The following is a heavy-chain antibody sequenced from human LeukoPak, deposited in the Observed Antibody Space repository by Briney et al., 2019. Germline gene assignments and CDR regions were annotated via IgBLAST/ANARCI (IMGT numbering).Heavy chain of an antibody. CDR1: GFTFSSYS. CDR3: ARGSVRYFDSYMDV. Sequence: PGRSLRLSCAASGFTFSSYSMNWVRQAPGKGLEWVSGINWNGGSTGYADSVKGRFTISRDNAKNSLYLQMNSLRAEDTALYYCARGSVRYFDSYMDVWGKGTTVTVSS. CDR2: INWNGGST. V-gene: IGHV3-20*04. D-gene: IGHD3-9*01. J-gene: IGHJ6*03.